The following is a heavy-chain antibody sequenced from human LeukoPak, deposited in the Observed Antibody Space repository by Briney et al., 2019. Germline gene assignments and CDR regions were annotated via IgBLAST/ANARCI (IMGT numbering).Heavy chain of an antibody. Sequence: TSETLSLTCTVSGGSISSGSYYWSWIRQPAGKGLEWIGRIYTSGGTNYNPSLKSRVTISVDTSKNQFSLKLSSVTAADTAVYYCARTPSGRYYYYMDVWGEGTTVTVSS. CDR2: IYTSGGT. D-gene: IGHD2-15*01. CDR3: ARTPSGRYYYYMDV. V-gene: IGHV4-61*02. J-gene: IGHJ6*03. CDR1: GGSISSGSYY.